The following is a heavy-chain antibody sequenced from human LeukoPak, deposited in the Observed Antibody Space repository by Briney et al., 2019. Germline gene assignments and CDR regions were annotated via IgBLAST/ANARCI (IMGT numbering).Heavy chain of an antibody. J-gene: IGHJ4*02. Sequence: SVKVSCKASGGTFSSYAISRVRQAPGQGLEWMGGIIPIFGTANYAQKFQGRVTTTADESTSLAYMELSSLRSEDTAVYYCAREGSGSNYFDYWGQGTLVTVSS. CDR3: AREGSGSNYFDY. D-gene: IGHD6-19*01. CDR1: GGTFSSYA. V-gene: IGHV1-69*13. CDR2: IIPIFGTA.